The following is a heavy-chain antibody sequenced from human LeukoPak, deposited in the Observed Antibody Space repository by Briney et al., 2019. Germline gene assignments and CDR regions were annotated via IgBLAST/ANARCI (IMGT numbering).Heavy chain of an antibody. D-gene: IGHD4-17*01. CDR3: ARDWSMTTLDY. V-gene: IGHV1-2*06. J-gene: IGHJ4*02. CDR2: INPNSGGT. CDR1: GYTLIGYY. Sequence: ASVKVSCKASGYTLIGYYMHWVRQAPGQGLEWMGRINPNSGGTDYAQKFQGRVTMTRDSSISIAYLEFSSLRSDDTAVYYCARDWSMTTLDYWGQGTLVTVSS.